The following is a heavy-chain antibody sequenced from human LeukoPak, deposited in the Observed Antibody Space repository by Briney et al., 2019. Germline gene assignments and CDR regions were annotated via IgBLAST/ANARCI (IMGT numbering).Heavy chain of an antibody. J-gene: IGHJ5*02. CDR1: GYTFTSYD. CDR3: ARGPRYCSSTSCRNWFDP. Sequence: GASVKVSCKASGYTFTSYDINWVRQATGQGLEWMGWMNPNSGNTGYAQKFQGRVTMTRNTSISTAYMELSSLRSEDTAVYYCARGPRYCSSTSCRNWFDPWGQGTLVTVSS. V-gene: IGHV1-8*01. D-gene: IGHD2-2*01. CDR2: MNPNSGNT.